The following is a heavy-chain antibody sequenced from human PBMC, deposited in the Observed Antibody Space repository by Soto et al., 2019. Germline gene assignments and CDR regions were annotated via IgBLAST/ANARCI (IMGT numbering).Heavy chain of an antibody. CDR2: IYSGGST. D-gene: IGHD6-13*01. Sequence: PGGSLRLSCAASGFTVSSNYMSWVRQAPGKGLEWVSVIYSGGSTYYADSVKGRFTISRDNSKNTLYLQMNSLRAEDTAVYYCARGGPTASAAADVPYYYYGMDVWGQGTTVTVSS. CDR1: GFTVSSNY. CDR3: ARGGPTASAAADVPYYYYGMDV. J-gene: IGHJ6*02. V-gene: IGHV3-53*01.